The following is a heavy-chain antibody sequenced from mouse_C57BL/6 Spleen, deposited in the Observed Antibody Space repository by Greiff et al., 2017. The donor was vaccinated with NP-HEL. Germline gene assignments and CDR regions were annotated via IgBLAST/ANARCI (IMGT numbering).Heavy chain of an antibody. Sequence: EVKLMESGGGLVKPGGSLKLSCAASGFTFSDYGMHWVRQAPEKGLEWVAYISSGSSTIYYAETVKGRFAISRDNAKNTLFLQMTSLRSEDTAMYYCARTGYDVFYAMDYWGQGTSVTVSS. CDR3: ARTGYDVFYAMDY. V-gene: IGHV5-17*01. CDR2: ISSGSSTI. J-gene: IGHJ4*01. D-gene: IGHD2-2*01. CDR1: GFTFSDYG.